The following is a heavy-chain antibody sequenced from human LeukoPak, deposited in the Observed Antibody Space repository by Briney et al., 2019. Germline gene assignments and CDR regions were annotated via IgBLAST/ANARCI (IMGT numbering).Heavy chain of an antibody. CDR3: ARDTEHLYFVFDY. V-gene: IGHV3-48*02. J-gene: IGHJ4*02. CDR2: ISRSGSTI. CDR1: GFTFSSFT. D-gene: IGHD2-2*02. Sequence: GGSLRLSCATSGFTFSSFTMNWVRQAPGKGLEWVSYISRSGSTIYYADSVKGRFTISRDNAKNSLYLQMNSLRDEDTAVYYCARDTEHLYFVFDYWGQGTLVTVSS.